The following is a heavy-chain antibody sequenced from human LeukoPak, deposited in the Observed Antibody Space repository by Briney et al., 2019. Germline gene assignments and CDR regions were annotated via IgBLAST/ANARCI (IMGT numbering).Heavy chain of an antibody. D-gene: IGHD6-13*01. J-gene: IGHJ4*02. V-gene: IGHV3-21*04. CDR3: AKGMYSSSWYPFDY. Sequence: GGSLRLSCVASGFIFSSYSMNWVRQAPGKGLEWVSSISSSSSYIYYADSVKGRFTISRDNAKNSLYLQMNSLRAEDMALYYCAKGMYSSSWYPFDYWGQGTLVTVSS. CDR2: ISSSSSYI. CDR1: GFIFSSYS.